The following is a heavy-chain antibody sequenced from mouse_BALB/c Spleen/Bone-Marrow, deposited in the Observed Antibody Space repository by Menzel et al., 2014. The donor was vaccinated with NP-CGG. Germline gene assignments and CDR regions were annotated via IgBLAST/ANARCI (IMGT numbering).Heavy chain of an antibody. V-gene: IGHV6-6*02. CDR1: GFTFSNYW. CDR3: TTGFAY. J-gene: IGHJ3*01. Sequence: EVQRVESGGGLVQPGGSMKLSCVASGFTFSNYWMNWVRQSPEKGLEWVAEIRLKSNNYATHYAVTVKGRFTISRDDSKRSVYFEMNNVRAEDTGIYYCTTGFAYWGQGTLVTVSA. CDR2: IRLKSNNYAT.